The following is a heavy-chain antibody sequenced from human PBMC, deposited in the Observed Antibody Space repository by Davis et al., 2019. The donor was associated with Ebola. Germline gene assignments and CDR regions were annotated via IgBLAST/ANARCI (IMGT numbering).Heavy chain of an antibody. CDR1: GYTFTSYY. D-gene: IGHD4-23*01. J-gene: IGHJ5*02. V-gene: IGHV1-46*01. Sequence: ASVKVSCKASGYTFTSYYMHWVRQAPGQGLEWMGIINPSGGSTSYAQKFQGRVTMTRDTSTSTVYMELSSLRSEDTAVYYCARDPSIDYGGNWFDPWGQGTLVTVSS. CDR2: INPSGGST. CDR3: ARDPSIDYGGNWFDP.